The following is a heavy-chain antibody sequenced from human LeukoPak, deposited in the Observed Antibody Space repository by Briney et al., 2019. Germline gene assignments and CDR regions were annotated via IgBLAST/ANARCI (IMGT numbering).Heavy chain of an antibody. J-gene: IGHJ3*01. CDR3: AREDAVSSDDAFDL. CDR2: INHSGST. V-gene: IGHV4-34*01. CDR1: GGSFSGYY. D-gene: IGHD6-19*01. Sequence: PSETLSLTCPVYGGSFSGYYWSWIRQPPGKGLEWIGEINHSGSTNYNPSLKSRVTISVDTSKNQFSLKLSSVTAADTAMYYCAREDAVSSDDAFDLWGQGTMVTVS.